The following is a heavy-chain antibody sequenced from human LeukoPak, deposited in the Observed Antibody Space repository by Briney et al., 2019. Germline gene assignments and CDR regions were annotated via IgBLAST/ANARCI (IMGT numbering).Heavy chain of an antibody. D-gene: IGHD3-10*01. J-gene: IGHJ4*02. CDR1: GGTFSNYA. CDR2: IFPIFGTA. CDR3: ARGNYWSELDY. Sequence: SVIVSCKASGGTFSNYAINWVRQAPGQGLEWMGGIFPIFGTANFAQKFQGRVTIATDESTSTAYMELSSLRSEDTAVYYCARGNYWSELDYWGQGTLVTVSS. V-gene: IGHV1-69*05.